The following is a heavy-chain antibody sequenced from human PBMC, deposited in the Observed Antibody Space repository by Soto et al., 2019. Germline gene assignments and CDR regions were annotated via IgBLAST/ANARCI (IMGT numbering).Heavy chain of an antibody. CDR1: GGSISSGAHY. V-gene: IGHV4-30-4*08. CDR2: IYYSGSN. CDR3: ARRNGAYRFDY. Sequence: SLTCTVSGGSISSGAHYWSWIRQLPGKGLEWIGNIYYSGSNYYNPSLKSRVTISVDTSKNQFSLKLSSVTAADTAVYYCARRNGAYRFDYWGQGTLVTVSS. D-gene: IGHD4-4*01. J-gene: IGHJ4*02.